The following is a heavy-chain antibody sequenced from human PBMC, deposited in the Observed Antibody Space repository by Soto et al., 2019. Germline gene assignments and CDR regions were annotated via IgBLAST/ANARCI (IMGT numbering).Heavy chain of an antibody. Sequence: QTGGSLRLSCAASGFTFNSYAVTWVRQAPGKGLEWVSGISGSGGSTYYADSVEGRFTISRDNSKNTLYLQMSGLRAEDTAVYYCAKDLFAGITTAATNWGQGTLVTVSS. CDR1: GFTFNSYA. CDR3: AKDLFAGITTAATN. CDR2: ISGSGGST. J-gene: IGHJ4*02. D-gene: IGHD6-13*01. V-gene: IGHV3-23*01.